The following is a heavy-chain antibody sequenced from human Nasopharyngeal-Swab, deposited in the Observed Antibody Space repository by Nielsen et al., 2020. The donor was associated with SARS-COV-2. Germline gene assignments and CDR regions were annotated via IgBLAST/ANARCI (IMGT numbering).Heavy chain of an antibody. V-gene: IGHV1-18*01. J-gene: IGHJ3*02. Sequence: ASVKVSCKASGYTFTSYGISWVRQAPGQGLEWMGWISAYNGNTNYAQKLQGRVTITADESTSTAYMELSSLRSEDTAVYYCARPYYYDSSGYLVAFDIWGQGTMVTVSS. CDR3: ARPYYYDSSGYLVAFDI. D-gene: IGHD3-22*01. CDR1: GYTFTSYG. CDR2: ISAYNGNT.